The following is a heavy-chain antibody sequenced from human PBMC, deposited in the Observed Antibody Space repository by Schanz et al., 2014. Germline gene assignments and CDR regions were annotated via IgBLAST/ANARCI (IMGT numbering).Heavy chain of an antibody. Sequence: EVQLVESGGGLVQPGGSLRLSCAASGFTFNSYAMTWVRQAPGKRLEWVSSISHSGGSKYYADSVKGRFTISRDNSKNTLYLQMNILRDEDTAVYYCTNEPCHGDYDCDFDYWGQGTLVTVSS. D-gene: IGHD3-22*01. CDR1: GFTFNSYA. CDR3: TNEPCHGDYDCDFDY. CDR2: ISHSGGSK. V-gene: IGHV3-23*04. J-gene: IGHJ4*02.